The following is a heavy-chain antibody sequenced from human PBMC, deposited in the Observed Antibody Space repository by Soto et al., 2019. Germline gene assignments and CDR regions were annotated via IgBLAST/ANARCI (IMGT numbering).Heavy chain of an antibody. V-gene: IGHV4-30-4*01. Sequence: VQLLESGPGLVKPSQTLSLTCSVSGDSISNIDYFWACIRQPPVQALEYIGYIYKSATTYYNPSFESRVAISVDTSKSQFSLNVTSVTAADTAVYFCARGRYCLTGRCFPNWFDSWGQGALVTVSS. J-gene: IGHJ5*01. CDR3: ARGRYCLTGRCFPNWFDS. D-gene: IGHD7-27*01. CDR1: GDSISNIDYF. CDR2: IYKSATT.